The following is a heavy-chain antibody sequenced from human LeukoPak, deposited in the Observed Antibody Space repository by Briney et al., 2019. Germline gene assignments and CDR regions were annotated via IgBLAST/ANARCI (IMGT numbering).Heavy chain of an antibody. CDR1: GFTFSSYE. Sequence: GGSLRLSCAASGFTFSSYEMNWVRQAPGKGLEWVSYISSSGTTIYYADSVKGRFTISRGNAKNSLYLQMNSLRAEDTAVYYCARFSTGYSSGWPPRYFDYWGQGTLVTVSS. CDR2: ISSSGTTI. D-gene: IGHD6-19*01. V-gene: IGHV3-48*03. J-gene: IGHJ4*02. CDR3: ARFSTGYSSGWPPRYFDY.